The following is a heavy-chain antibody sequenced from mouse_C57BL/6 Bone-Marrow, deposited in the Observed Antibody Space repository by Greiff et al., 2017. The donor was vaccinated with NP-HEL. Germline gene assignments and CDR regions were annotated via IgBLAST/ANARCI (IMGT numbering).Heavy chain of an antibody. J-gene: IGHJ3*01. Sequence: VQLQQPGTELVKPGASVKLSCKASGYTFTSYWMHWVKQRPGQGLEWIGNINPSNGGTNYNEKFKSKATLTVDKSSSTAYMQLSSLTSEDSAVYYCARDPSIYDGYFLFAYWGQGTLVTVSA. V-gene: IGHV1-53*01. CDR2: INPSNGGT. D-gene: IGHD2-3*01. CDR3: ARDPSIYDGYFLFAY. CDR1: GYTFTSYW.